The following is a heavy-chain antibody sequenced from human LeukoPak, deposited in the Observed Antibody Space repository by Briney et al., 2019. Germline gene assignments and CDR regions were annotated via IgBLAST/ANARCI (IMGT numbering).Heavy chain of an antibody. D-gene: IGHD6-19*01. V-gene: IGHV4-39*01. CDR1: GGSITSSSYY. CDR3: ARNASDIAVPGASIFDY. Sequence: SETLSLTCTVSGGSITSSSYYWVRIRQTPGKGLEWIGSVYYSGSTHYNPSLRSRITISVDRSKNQFSLKVISVTAADTAMYYCARNASDIAVPGASIFDYWGQGILVTVSS. CDR2: VYYSGST. J-gene: IGHJ4*02.